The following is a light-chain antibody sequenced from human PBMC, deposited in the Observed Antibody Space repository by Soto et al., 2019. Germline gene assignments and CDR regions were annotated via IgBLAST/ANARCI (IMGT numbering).Light chain of an antibody. CDR2: DAS. CDR1: QSIGNR. V-gene: IGKV1-5*01. CDR3: QQRSNWLPIT. J-gene: IGKJ5*01. Sequence: DLQMTQSPSTLSPSIGDRIAISCRASQSIGNRLAWYQQKPGTAPKVLIYDASTLESGVPSRFSGSGSGTNFILTISSLEPEDFAVYYCQQRSNWLPITFGQGTRLEIK.